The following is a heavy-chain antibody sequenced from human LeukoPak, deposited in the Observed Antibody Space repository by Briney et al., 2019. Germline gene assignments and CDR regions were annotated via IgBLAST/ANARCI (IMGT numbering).Heavy chain of an antibody. CDR3: ARLRFEMATIIGMDV. CDR1: GYSFTSYW. Sequence: GESLKISCKGSGYSFTSYWIGWVRQMPGKGLEWMGIIYPGDSDTRYSPSFQGQVTISADKSISAAYLQWSSLKASDTAMYYCARLRFEMATIIGMDVWGQGTTVTVSS. V-gene: IGHV5-51*01. J-gene: IGHJ6*02. CDR2: IYPGDSDT. D-gene: IGHD5-24*01.